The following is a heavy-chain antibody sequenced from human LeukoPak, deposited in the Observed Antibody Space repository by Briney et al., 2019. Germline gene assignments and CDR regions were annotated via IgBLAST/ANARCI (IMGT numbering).Heavy chain of an antibody. Sequence: GGSLTLSCAASGFTVTTKSMAWVRQAPGRGLEWVSVFYSHGSTYYADSVHGRFTISRDNSLNTLFLQMNSLRVEDTAVYYCASARESCIGSTCYEYFHHWGQGTPLTVSS. CDR3: ASARESCIGSTCYEYFHH. V-gene: IGHV3-53*01. CDR2: FYSHGST. D-gene: IGHD2-2*01. CDR1: GFTVTTKS. J-gene: IGHJ1*01.